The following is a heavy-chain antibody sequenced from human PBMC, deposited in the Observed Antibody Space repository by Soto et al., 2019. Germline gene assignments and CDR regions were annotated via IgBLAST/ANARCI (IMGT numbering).Heavy chain of an antibody. CDR1: GYTFTGYA. V-gene: IGHV1-3*05. CDR2: INAGNGNT. Sequence: QVQLVQSGAEEKKPRASVKVSCKASGYTFTGYAMHWVRQAPGQRLEWMGWINAGNGNTKYSQKFQGRVTITRDTSASTAYMELSSLRSEDTAVYYFARAVAVAADFDYWGQGTLVTVSS. CDR3: ARAVAVAADFDY. D-gene: IGHD6-19*01. J-gene: IGHJ4*02.